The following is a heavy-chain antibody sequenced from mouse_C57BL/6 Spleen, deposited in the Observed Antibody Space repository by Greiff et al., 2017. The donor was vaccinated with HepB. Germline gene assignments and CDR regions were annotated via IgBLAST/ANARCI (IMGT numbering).Heavy chain of an antibody. V-gene: IGHV1-64*01. Sequence: VQLQQPGAELVKPGASVKLSCKASGYTFTSSWMHWVKQRPGQGLEWIGMIHPNSGSTNYNEKFKSKATLTVDKSSSTAYMQLSSLTSEDSAVYYCAREGITTPTDDWGQGTTLTVSS. CDR3: AREGITTPTDD. CDR1: GYTFTSSW. D-gene: IGHD1-2*01. J-gene: IGHJ2*01. CDR2: IHPNSGST.